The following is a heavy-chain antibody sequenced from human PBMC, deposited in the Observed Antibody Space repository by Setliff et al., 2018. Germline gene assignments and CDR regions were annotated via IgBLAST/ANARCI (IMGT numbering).Heavy chain of an antibody. CDR3: AKDGVGAKYYFDY. D-gene: IGHD1-26*01. J-gene: IGHJ4*02. V-gene: IGHV1-3*01. CDR1: GYTFTSYA. CDR2: INAGNGNT. Sequence: ASVKVSCKASGYTFTSYAMHWVRQAPGQRLEWMGWINAGNGNTKYSQKFQGRVTITRDTSASTAYMELSSLRSEDTAVYYGAKDGVGAKYYFDYWGQGTLVTVSS.